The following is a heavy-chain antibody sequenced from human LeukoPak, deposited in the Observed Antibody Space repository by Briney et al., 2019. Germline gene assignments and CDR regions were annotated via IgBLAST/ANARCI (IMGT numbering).Heavy chain of an antibody. Sequence: GGSLRLSCAASGFTFSSYAMHWVRQAPGKGLEWVAVMSYDGSNKYYADSVKGRFTISRDNSKNTLYLQMNSLRAEDTAVYYCARDKKYWGQGTLVTVSS. J-gene: IGHJ4*02. CDR1: GFTFSSYA. V-gene: IGHV3-30*14. CDR3: ARDKKY. CDR2: MSYDGSNK.